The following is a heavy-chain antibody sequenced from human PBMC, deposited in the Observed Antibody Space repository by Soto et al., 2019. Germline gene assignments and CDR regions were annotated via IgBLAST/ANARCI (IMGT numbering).Heavy chain of an antibody. CDR1: GGSISSYY. V-gene: IGHV4-59*01. CDR3: ARVNRFLEWLLIDY. J-gene: IGHJ4*02. D-gene: IGHD3-3*01. CDR2: IYYSGST. Sequence: SETLSLTCTVSGGSISSYYWSWIRQPPGKGLEWIGYIYYSGSTNYNPSLKSRVTISVDTSKNQFSLKLSSVTAADTAVYYCARVNRFLEWLLIDYWGQGTLVTVSS.